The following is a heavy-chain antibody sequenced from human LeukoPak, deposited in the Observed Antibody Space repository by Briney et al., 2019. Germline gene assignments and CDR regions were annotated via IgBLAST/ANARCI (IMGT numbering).Heavy chain of an antibody. D-gene: IGHD1-26*01. Sequence: GASVKVSCKASGYTFTSYGISWVRQAPGQGLEWMGWINPNSGGTNYAQKFQGRVTMTRDTSISTAYMELSRLRSDDTAVYYCARDLGSSVGVADYWGQGTLVTVSS. J-gene: IGHJ4*02. CDR2: INPNSGGT. CDR3: ARDLGSSVGVADY. CDR1: GYTFTSYG. V-gene: IGHV1-2*02.